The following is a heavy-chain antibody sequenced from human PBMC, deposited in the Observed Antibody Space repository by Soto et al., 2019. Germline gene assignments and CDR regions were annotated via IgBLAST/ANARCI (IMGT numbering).Heavy chain of an antibody. CDR3: ARGPWNADFDY. V-gene: IGHV4-59*01. CDR1: GGYISNYY. CDR2: IYYTGST. J-gene: IGHJ4*02. D-gene: IGHD1-1*01. Sequence: QVQLQESGPGLVKPSETLSLTCTVSGGYISNYYWSWIRQPPGKGLEWIGYIYYTGSTKYNPSLKSRVTTSVDTSKNQFSLRLSSVTAADPAVYYCARGPWNADFDYWGQGIVVTVSS.